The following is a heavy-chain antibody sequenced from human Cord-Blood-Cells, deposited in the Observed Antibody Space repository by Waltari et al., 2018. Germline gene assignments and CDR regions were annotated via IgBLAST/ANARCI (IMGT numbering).Heavy chain of an antibody. CDR1: GGTFSSYT. J-gene: IGHJ3*02. CDR3: ARTPKLAAAGSRWYVAFDI. Sequence: QVQLVQSGAEVKKRGSSVKVSCKASGGTFSSYTISWVRPAPGQGLEWMGRIIPILGKANYAQKFQGRVTITADKSTSTAYMELSSLRSEDTAVYYCARTPKLAAAGSRWYVAFDIWGQGTMVTVSS. D-gene: IGHD6-13*01. V-gene: IGHV1-69*09. CDR2: IIPILGKA.